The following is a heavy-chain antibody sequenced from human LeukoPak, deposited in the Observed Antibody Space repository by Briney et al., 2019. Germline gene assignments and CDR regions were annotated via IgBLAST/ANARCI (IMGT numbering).Heavy chain of an antibody. J-gene: IGHJ1*01. CDR3: ARDLCLRHPCPHQY. CDR1: GYTFTGYY. Sequence: ASVKLSCKASGYTFTGYYMHWVRQAPGQGLEWMGWISTYNGATTNAQNLQGRVSMTRDTSTSTAYIELRSLRSDDTAVYYCARDLCLRHPCPHQYWGQGTLLTVSS. CDR2: ISTYNGAT. V-gene: IGHV1-18*04. D-gene: IGHD5/OR15-5a*01.